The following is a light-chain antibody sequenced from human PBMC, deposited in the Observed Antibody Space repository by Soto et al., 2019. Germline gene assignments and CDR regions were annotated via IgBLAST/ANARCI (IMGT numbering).Light chain of an antibody. Sequence: QSALTQPPSVSGSPGQSITISCTGTSSDVGSYNLVSWYQQHPGKAPKLMIYEGSKRPSGVSNRFSGSKSGNTASLTISGLQAEDEADYYCCSYAGSSTYVFGTGTKV. CDR1: SSDVGSYNL. J-gene: IGLJ1*01. V-gene: IGLV2-23*01. CDR3: CSYAGSSTYV. CDR2: EGS.